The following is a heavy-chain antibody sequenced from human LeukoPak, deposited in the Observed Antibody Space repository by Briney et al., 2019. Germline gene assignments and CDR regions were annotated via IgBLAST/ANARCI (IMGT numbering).Heavy chain of an antibody. CDR3: ARDVRTDY. CDR1: GFSFSTYG. V-gene: IGHV3-21*06. J-gene: IGHJ4*02. D-gene: IGHD2-2*01. CDR2: ISSNSRFI. Sequence: GRSLRLSCAASGFSFSTYGIHWVRQAPGKGLEWVSSISSNSRFIYDADSVKGRFTISRDNAKNLLYLQMNSLRAEDTAVYYCARDVRTDYWGQGTLVTVSS.